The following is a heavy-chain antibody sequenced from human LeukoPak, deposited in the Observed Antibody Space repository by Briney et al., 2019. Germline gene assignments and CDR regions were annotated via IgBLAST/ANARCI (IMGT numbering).Heavy chain of an antibody. J-gene: IGHJ1*01. D-gene: IGHD4-17*01. Sequence: ASVKVSCKASGYTFTSYYIHWVRQAPGQGLEWMGWINPNSGGTNYAQKFQGRVTMTRDTSISTAYMELSRLRSDDTAVYYCARSVLGTVTTFEYFQHWGQGTLVTVSS. CDR3: ARSVLGTVTTFEYFQH. CDR1: GYTFTSYY. CDR2: INPNSGGT. V-gene: IGHV1-2*02.